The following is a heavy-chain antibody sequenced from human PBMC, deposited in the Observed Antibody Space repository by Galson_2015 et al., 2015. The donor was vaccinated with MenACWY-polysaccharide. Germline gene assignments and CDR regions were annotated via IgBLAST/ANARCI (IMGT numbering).Heavy chain of an antibody. J-gene: IGHJ6*02. CDR1: GFRINTYY. Sequence: SLRLSCAASGFRINTYYMNWVRQTPGKGLEWVSSISKSGNDMQYTVSVRGRFTISRDIAKNSLFLQMNSLGVEDTAIYYCAKDFHNYGMDVWGPGTTVPVSS. CDR3: AKDFHNYGMDV. CDR2: ISKSGNDM. V-gene: IGHV3-21*06.